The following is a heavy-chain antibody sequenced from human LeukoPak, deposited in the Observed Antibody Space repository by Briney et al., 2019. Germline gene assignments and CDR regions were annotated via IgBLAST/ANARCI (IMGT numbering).Heavy chain of an antibody. CDR3: AEGKTYYYGSGAPLYGMDV. V-gene: IGHV1-69*04. CDR1: GGTFSSYA. Sequence: VAPVKLSCKASGGTFSSYAISWVRQAPGQGLEWMGRIIPILGIANYAQKFQGRVTITADKSTSTAYMELSSLRSEDTAVYYCAEGKTYYYGSGAPLYGMDVWGQGTTVTVSS. J-gene: IGHJ6*02. D-gene: IGHD3-10*01. CDR2: IIPILGIA.